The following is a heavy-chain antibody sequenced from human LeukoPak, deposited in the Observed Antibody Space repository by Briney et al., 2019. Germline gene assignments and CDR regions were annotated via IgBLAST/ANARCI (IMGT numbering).Heavy chain of an antibody. CDR1: GYSFIGYS. J-gene: IGHJ4*02. V-gene: IGHV1-2*02. D-gene: IGHD6-13*01. CDR3: AREYGADSSPLFDY. CDR2: INPNTGGT. Sequence: ASVKVSCKASGYSFIGYSMHWVRQAPGQGLEWMGWINPNTGGTNYAQKFQGRVTMTRDTSISTAYMELSSLRPDDTAVYHCAREYGADSSPLFDYWGQGSLVTVSS.